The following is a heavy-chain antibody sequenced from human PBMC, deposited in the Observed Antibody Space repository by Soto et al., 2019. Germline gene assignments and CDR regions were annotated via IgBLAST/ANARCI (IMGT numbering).Heavy chain of an antibody. CDR3: ARDLLWFGSYYYYGMDV. Sequence: QVQLVESGRGVVQPGRALRLSCAASGCAFSSYGMHWVRQAPGKGLEWVAVIWYDGSNKYYADSVKGRFTISRDNSKNTLYLQMNSLRAEDTAVYYCARDLLWFGSYYYYGMDVWGQGTTVTVSS. D-gene: IGHD3-10*01. CDR1: GCAFSSYG. CDR2: IWYDGSNK. V-gene: IGHV3-33*01. J-gene: IGHJ6*02.